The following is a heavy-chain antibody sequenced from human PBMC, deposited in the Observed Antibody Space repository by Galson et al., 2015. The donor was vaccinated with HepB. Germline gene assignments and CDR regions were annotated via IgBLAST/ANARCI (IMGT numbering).Heavy chain of an antibody. J-gene: IGHJ5*02. CDR1: GFSLTTSGVG. CDR2: IYWNDDK. CDR3: ALPKYYYGSSDAYNWFDP. Sequence: PALVKPTQTLTLTCTFSGFSLTTSGVGVGWIRQPPGKALEWLAAIYWNDDKRYSPSLKSRLTITKDTSKNQVVLTVTNMDPVDTGTYYCALPKYYYGSSDAYNWFDPWGQGTLVTVSS. V-gene: IGHV2-5*01. D-gene: IGHD3-22*01.